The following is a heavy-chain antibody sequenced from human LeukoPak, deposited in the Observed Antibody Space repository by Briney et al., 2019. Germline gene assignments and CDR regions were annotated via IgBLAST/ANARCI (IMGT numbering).Heavy chain of an antibody. CDR3: ARGRITMVRGVRTFDY. CDR1: GGSFSGYY. J-gene: IGHJ4*02. Sequence: PSGTLSLTCTVYGGSFSGYYWSWIRQPPGKGLEWIGEINHSGSTNYNPSLKSRVTISVDTSKNPFSLKLSSVTAADTAVYYCARGRITMVRGVRTFDYWGQGTLATVSS. CDR2: INHSGST. D-gene: IGHD3-10*01. V-gene: IGHV4-34*01.